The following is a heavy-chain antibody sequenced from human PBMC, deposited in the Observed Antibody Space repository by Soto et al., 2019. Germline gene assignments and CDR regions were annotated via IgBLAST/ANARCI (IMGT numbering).Heavy chain of an antibody. CDR2: VTGSGGQI. CDR3: AKDAVYNDGLWLMDS. Sequence: PGGSLRLSCAASGFTISTYAMKWVRHAPGKGLECVSGVTGSGGQIHYADSVKGRFTIYKDDSKNTLYLQMSSLRDEHTALYYCAKDAVYNDGLWLMDSWGQGTLVTVAS. V-gene: IGHV3-23*01. J-gene: IGHJ5*02. D-gene: IGHD2-21*01. CDR1: GFTISTYA.